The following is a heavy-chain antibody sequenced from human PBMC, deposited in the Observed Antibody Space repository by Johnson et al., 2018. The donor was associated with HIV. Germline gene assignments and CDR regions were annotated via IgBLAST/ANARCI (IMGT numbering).Heavy chain of an antibody. Sequence: QVQLVESGGGVVQPGRSLRLSCAASGFTFSSYGMHWVRQVPGKGLEWVAVISYDGSNKYYADSVKGRFTISRDNSTNTLYLQMNSLRAEDTAVYYCAREQSGIAAAGNENAFDIWGQGTMVTVSS. CDR3: AREQSGIAAAGNENAFDI. CDR1: GFTFSSYG. V-gene: IGHV3-30*03. J-gene: IGHJ3*02. CDR2: ISYDGSNK. D-gene: IGHD6-13*01.